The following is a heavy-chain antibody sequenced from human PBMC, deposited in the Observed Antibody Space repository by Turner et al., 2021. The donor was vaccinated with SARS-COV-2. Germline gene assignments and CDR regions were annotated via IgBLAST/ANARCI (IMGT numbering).Heavy chain of an antibody. CDR3: ARLRVGATIYYYHGMDA. CDR2: RFYSGNT. CDR1: GASLRSSSHY. J-gene: IGHJ6*02. Sequence: QVQLQESGPGLVKSSETLSLTCTVSGASLRSSSHYWGWIRQPPGKGLEWIGNRFYSGNTYYNESVKSRVTISMDTSANRFSLRLSSVTAADTAVYYCARLRVGATIYYYHGMDAWGQGTTVTVSS. D-gene: IGHD1-26*01. V-gene: IGHV4-39*02.